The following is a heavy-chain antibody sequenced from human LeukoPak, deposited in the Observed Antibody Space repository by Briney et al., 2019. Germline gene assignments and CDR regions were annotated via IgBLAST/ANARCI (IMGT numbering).Heavy chain of an antibody. CDR1: GYSFTNYW. D-gene: IGHD5-24*01. CDR3: ARLRDGSNWFDP. J-gene: IGHJ5*02. V-gene: IGHV5-51*01. CDR2: IYPGNSDT. Sequence: GESLKISCKGSGYSFTNYWINGVRQMPGKGPEWMGIIYPGNSDTRYSPSFQGQVTISADKSISTAYLQWSSLMASDTAMYYCARLRDGSNWFDPWGQGTLVTVSS.